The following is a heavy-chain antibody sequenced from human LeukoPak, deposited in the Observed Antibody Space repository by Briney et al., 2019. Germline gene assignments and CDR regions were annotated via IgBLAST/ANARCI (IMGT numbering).Heavy chain of an antibody. D-gene: IGHD4-17*01. CDR1: GGSISSGDYY. CDR2: IYYSGST. J-gene: IGHJ5*02. Sequence: PSETLSLTCTVSGGSISSGDYYWSWIRQPPGKGLEWIGYIYYSGSTYYNPSLKSRVTISVDTSKNQFSLKLSSVTAADTAVYYCARALGDYHGKWFDPWGQGTLVTVSS. CDR3: ARALGDYHGKWFDP. V-gene: IGHV4-30-4*01.